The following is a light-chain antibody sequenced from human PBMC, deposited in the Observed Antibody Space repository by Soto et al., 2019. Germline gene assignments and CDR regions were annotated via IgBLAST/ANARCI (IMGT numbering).Light chain of an antibody. V-gene: IGKV3-20*01. CDR1: QSVSSTY. Sequence: EIVLTRSPGTLSLSPGVRATLSCRASQSVSSTYLAWYQHRPGQAPRLLIYGASSRATGIPDRFSGSGSGTDFTLIISRLEPEDFAVYYCQQYGNSFVGFGQGTKVDIK. J-gene: IGKJ1*01. CDR3: QQYGNSFVG. CDR2: GAS.